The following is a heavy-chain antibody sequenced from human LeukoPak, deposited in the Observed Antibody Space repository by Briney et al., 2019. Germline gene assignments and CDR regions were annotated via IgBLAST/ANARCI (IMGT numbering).Heavy chain of an antibody. J-gene: IGHJ4*02. CDR2: INTDGSST. V-gene: IGHV3-74*01. Sequence: AGSLRLSCAASGFTFSRYWMHWVRQAPGKGLVWVSRINTDGSSTSYADSVKGRFTISRDNAKNTMYLQMNSLRVEDTAVYYCTRGYPIFDYWGQGTLVTVCS. D-gene: IGHD3-16*02. CDR3: TRGYPIFDY. CDR1: GFTFSRYW.